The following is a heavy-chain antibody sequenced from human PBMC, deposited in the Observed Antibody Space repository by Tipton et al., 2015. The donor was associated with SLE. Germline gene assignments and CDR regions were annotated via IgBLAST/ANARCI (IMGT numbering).Heavy chain of an antibody. V-gene: IGHV3-20*04. CDR1: GFTFDDYG. D-gene: IGHD6-19*01. CDR3: ARESGPGIAVTRSFDI. J-gene: IGHJ3*02. Sequence: SLRLSCAASGFTFDDYGMSWVRQAPGKGLEWVSGINWNGGSTGYADSVKGRFTISRDNAKNSLYLQMNSLRAEDTALYYCARESGPGIAVTRSFDIWGQGTMVTVSS. CDR2: INWNGGST.